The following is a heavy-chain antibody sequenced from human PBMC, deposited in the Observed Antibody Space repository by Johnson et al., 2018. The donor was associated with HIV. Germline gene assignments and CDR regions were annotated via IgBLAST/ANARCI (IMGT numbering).Heavy chain of an antibody. D-gene: IGHD1-1*01. J-gene: IGHJ3*02. Sequence: QVQLVESGGGVVQPGGSLRLSCAASGFTFSSHAMSWVRQAPGKGLAWVAVISYDGRNTEYADSVKGRFTISRDDSTNTAYLQMNSLRAEDTAVYYCASRYTVDAFDIWGQGTMVTVSS. V-gene: IGHV3-30*04. CDR2: ISYDGRNT. CDR1: GFTFSSHA. CDR3: ASRYTVDAFDI.